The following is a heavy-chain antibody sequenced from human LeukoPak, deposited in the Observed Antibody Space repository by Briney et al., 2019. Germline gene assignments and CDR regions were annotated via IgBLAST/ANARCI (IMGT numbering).Heavy chain of an antibody. CDR1: GFTVSSNY. CDR2: IYSGGST. D-gene: IGHD3-22*01. Sequence: GGSLRLSCAASGFTVSSNYMSWVRQAPGKGLEWVSVIYSGGSTYYADSVKGRFTISRDNSKNTLYLQMNSLRAEDTAVYYCARDSYYYDSSGYYLEYFDYWGQGTLVTVSS. V-gene: IGHV3-66*01. J-gene: IGHJ4*02. CDR3: ARDSYYYDSSGYYLEYFDY.